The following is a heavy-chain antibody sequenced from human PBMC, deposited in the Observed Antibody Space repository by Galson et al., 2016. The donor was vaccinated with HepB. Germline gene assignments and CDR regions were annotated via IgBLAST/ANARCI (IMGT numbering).Heavy chain of an antibody. D-gene: IGHD6-13*01. V-gene: IGHV3-53*01. CDR2: IYSGGAT. Sequence: SLRLSCAASGFTFNSYAMNWVRQAPGKGLEWVSIIYSGGATYYADSVKGRFTISRDNPTNTLHLQMNSLRAEDTAVYYCASDPGRIAAAGHLDSWGQGTLVTVSS. J-gene: IGHJ4*02. CDR1: GFTFNSYA. CDR3: ASDPGRIAAAGHLDS.